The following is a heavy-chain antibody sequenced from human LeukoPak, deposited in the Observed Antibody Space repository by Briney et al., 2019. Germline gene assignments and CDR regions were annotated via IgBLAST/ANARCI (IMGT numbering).Heavy chain of an antibody. V-gene: IGHV1-69*13. Sequence: SVKVSCKASQGTFSSYATSWVRQAPRQEVEWMGGIIPNFGTAICTQKSPGRVTMTADESTSTASVWVRSLRSDDTVVYYCARDSNYFWSGCPSYYFGMDVWGRGTTVSVSS. CDR3: ARDSNYFWSGCPSYYFGMDV. CDR2: IIPNFGTA. D-gene: IGHD3/OR15-3a*01. J-gene: IGHJ6*02. CDR1: QGTFSSYA.